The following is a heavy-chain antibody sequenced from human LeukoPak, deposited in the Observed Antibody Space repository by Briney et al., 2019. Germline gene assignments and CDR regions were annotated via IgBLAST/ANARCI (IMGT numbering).Heavy chain of an antibody. J-gene: IGHJ6*02. Sequence: GGSLRLSCAASGFTVSSNYMSWVRQAPGKGLEWVSVIYSGGSTFGADSVKDRFTISRDNSKNTLYLQMNSLSAEDTAVYYCARSDGSGPPNYYGMDVWGQGTTVTVSS. CDR1: GFTVSSNY. CDR3: ARSDGSGPPNYYGMDV. V-gene: IGHV3-66*01. CDR2: IYSGGST. D-gene: IGHD3-10*01.